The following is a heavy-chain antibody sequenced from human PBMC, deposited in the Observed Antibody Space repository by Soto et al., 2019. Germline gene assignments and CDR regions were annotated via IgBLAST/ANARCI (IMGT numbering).Heavy chain of an antibody. CDR1: GFSFSSYA. V-gene: IGHV3-23*01. J-gene: IGHJ6*03. Sequence: GGSLRLSCAASGFSFSSYAMSWVSQATGRGLEWDSDISGSGGSTYYADSVKGRFTISRDNSKNTLSLQMNSLRAEDTAVYYCAKEGAVTRVRGVPGLVNYMDVWGKGTSVTLSS. CDR3: AKEGAVTRVRGVPGLVNYMDV. CDR2: ISGSGGST. D-gene: IGHD3-10*01.